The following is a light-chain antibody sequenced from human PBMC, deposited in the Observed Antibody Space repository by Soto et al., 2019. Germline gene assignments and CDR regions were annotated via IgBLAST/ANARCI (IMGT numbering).Light chain of an antibody. V-gene: IGKV3-11*01. J-gene: IGKJ3*01. CDR2: DAS. CDR1: QSVSSY. CDR3: QQRSNWPRFT. Sequence: EIVLTQSPATLSLSPGERATLSCRASQSVSSYLAWYQQKPGQAPRLLIYDASNMATGIPARFSGSGSGTDFTLTISSLEPEDFAVYYCQQRSNWPRFTFGPGTKVDIK.